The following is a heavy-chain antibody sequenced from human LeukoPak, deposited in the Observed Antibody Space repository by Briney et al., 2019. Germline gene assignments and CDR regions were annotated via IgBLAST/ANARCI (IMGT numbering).Heavy chain of an antibody. Sequence: SETLSLTCTVSGGSISSYYWNWIRQPPGKGLEWIGYIYYSGSTNYNPSLKSRVTISVDTSKNQISLNLTSVTAADTAVYYCARFTPQGYGWGGYNRFDPWGQGTLVTVSS. CDR3: ARFTPQGYGWGGYNRFDP. V-gene: IGHV4-59*01. D-gene: IGHD3-16*01. J-gene: IGHJ5*02. CDR2: IYYSGST. CDR1: GGSISSYY.